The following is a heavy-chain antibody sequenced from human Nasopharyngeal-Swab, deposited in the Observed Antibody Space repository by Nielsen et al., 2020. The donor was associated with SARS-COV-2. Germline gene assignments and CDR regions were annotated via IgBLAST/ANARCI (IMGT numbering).Heavy chain of an antibody. CDR2: INHSGST. D-gene: IGHD6-13*01. Sequence: SQTLSLTCAVYGGSFSGYDWSWIRQPPGKGLEWIGEINHSGSTNYNPSLKSRVTISVDTSKNQFSLKLSSVTAADTAVYYCASSSWTRFDYWGQGTLVTVSS. CDR1: GGSFSGYD. CDR3: ASSSWTRFDY. J-gene: IGHJ4*02. V-gene: IGHV4-34*01.